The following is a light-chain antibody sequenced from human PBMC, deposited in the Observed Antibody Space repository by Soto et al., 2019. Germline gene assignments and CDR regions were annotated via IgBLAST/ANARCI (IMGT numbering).Light chain of an antibody. J-gene: IGKJ2*01. CDR1: ETLISF. CDR3: QSHNDWPFA. CDR2: GAS. Sequence: EIVLTQSPATLSVSPGERVTLSCRASETLISFLAWYQQKPGQAPRLLIYGASTRATGVPARFSGSGSATDFTITISSLQSEDFAVYYCQSHNDWPFAVGQGTKLEI. V-gene: IGKV3-15*01.